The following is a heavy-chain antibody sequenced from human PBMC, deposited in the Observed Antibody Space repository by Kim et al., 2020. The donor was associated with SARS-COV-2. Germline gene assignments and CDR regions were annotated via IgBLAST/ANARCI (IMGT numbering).Heavy chain of an antibody. Sequence: DSVGGRFTISRDNSKNTLYLQMNNLRAEDTAVYFCARRFCSGGSCPDAFDIWGQGTMVTVSS. J-gene: IGHJ3*02. V-gene: IGHV3-66*04. CDR3: ARRFCSGGSCPDAFDI. D-gene: IGHD2-15*01.